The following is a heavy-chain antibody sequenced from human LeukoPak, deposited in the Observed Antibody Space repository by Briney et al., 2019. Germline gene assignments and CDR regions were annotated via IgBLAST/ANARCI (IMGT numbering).Heavy chain of an antibody. CDR3: VRDGYDSSGSSGWNFDY. J-gene: IGHJ4*02. V-gene: IGHV1-46*01. Sequence: ASVKVSCKASGYTFTSYYMHWVRQAPGQGLEWMGIINPSGGSTSYAQKFQGRVTMTRDTSTSTVYMELSSLRSEDTAVYYCVRDGYDSSGSSGWNFDYWGQGALVTVSS. CDR2: INPSGGST. D-gene: IGHD3-22*01. CDR1: GYTFTSYY.